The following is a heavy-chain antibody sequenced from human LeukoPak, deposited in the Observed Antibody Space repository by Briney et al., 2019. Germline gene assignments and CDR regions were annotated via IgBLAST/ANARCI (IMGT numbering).Heavy chain of an antibody. J-gene: IGHJ6*03. CDR3: ARAGPQYDFWSGYYPNYYYYYMDV. Sequence: SETLSLTCAVYGGSFSGYYWSWIRQPPGKGLEWIGEINHSGSTNYNPSLKSRVTISVDTSKNQFSLKLSSVTAADTAVYYCARAGPQYDFWSGYYPNYYYYYMDVWGKGNTVTVSS. D-gene: IGHD3-3*01. CDR1: GGSFSGYY. CDR2: INHSGST. V-gene: IGHV4-34*01.